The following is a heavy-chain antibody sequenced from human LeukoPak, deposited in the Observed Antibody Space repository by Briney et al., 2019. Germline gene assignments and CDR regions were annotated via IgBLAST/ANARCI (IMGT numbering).Heavy chain of an antibody. Sequence: SVKVSCKASGGTFSSYAISWVRQAPGQGLEWMGGIIPIFGTANYAQKFQGRVTITADESTSTAYMELSGLRSEDTAVYYCARDQFSRVVQLWLGRMDVWGQGTTVTVSS. CDR2: IIPIFGTA. D-gene: IGHD5-18*01. V-gene: IGHV1-69*13. CDR3: ARDQFSRVVQLWLGRMDV. CDR1: GGTFSSYA. J-gene: IGHJ6*02.